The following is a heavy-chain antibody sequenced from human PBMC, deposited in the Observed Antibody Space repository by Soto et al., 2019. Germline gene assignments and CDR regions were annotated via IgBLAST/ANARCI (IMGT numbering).Heavy chain of an antibody. CDR2: INHRGSI. CDR1: GGSFSGYY. CDR3: ARGSRMRIPAASGRDYYYHGLDV. D-gene: IGHD2-15*01. V-gene: IGHV4-34*01. J-gene: IGHJ6*02. Sequence: QVQLQQWGAGLLKPSETLSLNCAVYGGSFSGYYWSWIRQPPGKGLEWIGEINHRGSINYNPSLKSRVTVSVDTSKNQFSLMLNSVTAADTAVFYSARGSRMRIPAASGRDYYYHGLDVWGHRTAVTVSS.